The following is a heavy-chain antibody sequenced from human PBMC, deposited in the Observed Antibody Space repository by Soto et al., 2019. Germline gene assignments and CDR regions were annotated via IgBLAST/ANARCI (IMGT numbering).Heavy chain of an antibody. CDR3: ARDGDEDYYDSSGYYLNY. J-gene: IGHJ4*02. V-gene: IGHV1-18*01. CDR1: GYTFTSYG. Sequence: ASVKVSCKASGYTFTSYGISWVRLAPGQGLEWMGWISAYNGNTNYAQKLQGRVTMTTDTSTSTAYMELRSLRSDDTAVYYCARDGDEDYYDSSGYYLNYWGQGTLVTVSS. D-gene: IGHD3-22*01. CDR2: ISAYNGNT.